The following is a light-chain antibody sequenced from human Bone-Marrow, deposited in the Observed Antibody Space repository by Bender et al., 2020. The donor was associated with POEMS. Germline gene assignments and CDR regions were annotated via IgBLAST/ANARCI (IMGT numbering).Light chain of an antibody. J-gene: IGLJ1*01. CDR1: TLSKHY. Sequence: SYELTQPPSVSVSPGQTARITCSGDTLSKHYVYWYQQRPGQAPLVVISKDTERPSGIPERFSGSSSGTEVTLTISGVQAEDEADYYCQSADSSGTSYVFGIGTKVTVL. CDR2: KDT. V-gene: IGLV3-25*03. CDR3: QSADSSGTSYV.